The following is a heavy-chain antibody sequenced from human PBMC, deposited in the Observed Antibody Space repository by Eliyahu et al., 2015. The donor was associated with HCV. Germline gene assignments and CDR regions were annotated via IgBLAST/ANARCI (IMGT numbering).Heavy chain of an antibody. V-gene: IGHV4-59*01. D-gene: IGHD6-19*01. CDR3: ASGGGGIAVTGTGGWFDP. Sequence: QVHLQESGPGLVKPSETLSLTCTVSGGSITTYYWSWIRQPPGKGLEWIGYIHYSGSTNYNPSLKSRLTMSIDTSKNQFSLNLTSVTAADTAMYYCASGGGGIAVTGTGGWFDPWGQGTLVTVSS. CDR2: IHYSGST. CDR1: GGSITTYY. J-gene: IGHJ5*02.